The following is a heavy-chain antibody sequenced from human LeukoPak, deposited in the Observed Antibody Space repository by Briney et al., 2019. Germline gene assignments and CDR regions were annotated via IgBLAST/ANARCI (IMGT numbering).Heavy chain of an antibody. J-gene: IGHJ4*02. CDR1: GVTVSSNSAN. D-gene: IGHD6-13*01. Sequence: SQTLSLTCAISGVTVSSNSANWNWHRQSPSRGLEWLGRTYYRSKWHNDYAVSVKSRITFTPDTSKNQFSLQLNSVITEDTAVYYCVRVIATTGYFDYWGQGTLVTVAS. CDR2: TYYRSKWHN. CDR3: VRVIATTGYFDY. V-gene: IGHV6-1*01.